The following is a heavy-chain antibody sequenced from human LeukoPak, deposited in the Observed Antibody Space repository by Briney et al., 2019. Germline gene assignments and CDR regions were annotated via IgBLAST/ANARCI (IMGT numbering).Heavy chain of an antibody. CDR3: ARDQRYSSSPTDY. J-gene: IGHJ4*02. CDR1: GFTFSSYS. V-gene: IGHV3-21*01. CDR2: ISSSSSYI. D-gene: IGHD6-13*01. Sequence: SGGSLRLSCAASGFTFSSYSMNWVRQAPGKGLEWVSSISSSSSYIYYADSVKGRFTISRDNAENSLYLQMNSLRAEDTAVYYCARDQRYSSSPTDYWGQGTLVTVSS.